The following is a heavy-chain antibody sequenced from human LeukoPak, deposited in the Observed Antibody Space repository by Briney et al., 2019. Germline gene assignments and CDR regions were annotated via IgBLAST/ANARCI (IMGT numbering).Heavy chain of an antibody. CDR1: GFTYSSNV. J-gene: IGHJ6*03. CDR3: ARDNYYGSGSYYLSYYYYMDV. CDR2: VSGSGGSI. Sequence: GGSLRLSCAASGFTYSSNVMSWVRQAPGKGLEWVSSVSGSGGSIYYADSVKGRFTSSRDNSKNTLYLQMNSLRAEDTAVYYCARDNYYGSGSYYLSYYYYMDVWGKGTTVTVSS. D-gene: IGHD3-10*01. V-gene: IGHV3-23*01.